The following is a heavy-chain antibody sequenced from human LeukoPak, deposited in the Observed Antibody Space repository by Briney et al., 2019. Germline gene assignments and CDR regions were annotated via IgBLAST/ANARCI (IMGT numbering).Heavy chain of an antibody. CDR2: INPSGGST. CDR3: ARELGFVDY. V-gene: IGHV1-46*01. J-gene: IGHJ4*02. Sequence: GASVKVSCKASGYTFIAYYIHWVRQAPGQGLEWMGIINPSGGSTSYAQKFQGRVTMTRDTSTSTVYMELSSLRSEDTAVYYCARELGFVDYWGQGTLVTVSS. CDR1: GYTFIAYY. D-gene: IGHD7-27*01.